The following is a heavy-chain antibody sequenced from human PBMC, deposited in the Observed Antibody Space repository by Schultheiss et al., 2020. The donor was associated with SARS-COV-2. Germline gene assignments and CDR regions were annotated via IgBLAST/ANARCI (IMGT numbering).Heavy chain of an antibody. CDR2: ISYDGRNK. J-gene: IGHJ6*02. CDR1: GFTFSSYG. CDR3: AKDPQGRSSWPHYYYYGMDV. V-gene: IGHV3-30*18. D-gene: IGHD6-13*01. Sequence: GGSLRLSCAASGFTFSSYGMHWVRQAPGKGLEWVAVISYDGRNKYYADSVKGRFTISRDNSKNTLYLQMNSLRAEDTAVYYCAKDPQGRSSWPHYYYYGMDVWGQGTTVTVSS.